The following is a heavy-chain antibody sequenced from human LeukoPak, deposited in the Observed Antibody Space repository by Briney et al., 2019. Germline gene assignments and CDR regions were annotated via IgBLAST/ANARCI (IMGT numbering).Heavy chain of an antibody. CDR3: XXXXXXXTSVGWYFDL. CDR2: IYPGDSDT. Sequence: GESLKISCKGSGYSFTSYWIGWVRQMPGKGLEWMGIIYPGDSDTRYSPSFQGQVTISADKSISTAYLQWSSLKASDTAMYYCXXXXXXXTSVGWYFDLWGRGTLVTVSS. D-gene: IGHD2-15*01. J-gene: IGHJ2*01. CDR1: GYSFTSYW. V-gene: IGHV5-51*01.